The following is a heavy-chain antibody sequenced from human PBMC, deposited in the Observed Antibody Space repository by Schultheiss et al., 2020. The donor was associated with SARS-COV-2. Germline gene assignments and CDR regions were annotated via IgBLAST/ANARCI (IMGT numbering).Heavy chain of an antibody. CDR3: ARGGSGYSSGWYQTV. D-gene: IGHD6-19*01. J-gene: IGHJ4*02. CDR2: IWYDGSNK. Sequence: GGSLRLSCAESGFTFSSYGMHWVRQAPGKGLEWVAVIWYDGSNKYYADSVKGRFTISRDNSKNTLYLQMNSLRAEDTAVYYCARGGSGYSSGWYQTVGGQGTLVTVSS. V-gene: IGHV3-33*01. CDR1: GFTFSSYG.